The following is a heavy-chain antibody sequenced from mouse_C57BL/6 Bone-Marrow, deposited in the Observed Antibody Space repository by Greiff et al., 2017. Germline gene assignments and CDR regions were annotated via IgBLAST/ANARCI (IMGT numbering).Heavy chain of an antibody. J-gene: IGHJ3*01. D-gene: IGHD4-1*01. Sequence: QVQLQQSGAELVRPGTSVKVSCKASGYAFTNYLIEWVKQRPGQGLEWIGVINPGSGGTNYNEKFKGKATLTEDKSSITAYMQLSSLTSEDSAVYFCARSKNWDSWFAYWGQGTLVTVSA. V-gene: IGHV1-54*01. CDR2: INPGSGGT. CDR1: GYAFTNYL. CDR3: ARSKNWDSWFAY.